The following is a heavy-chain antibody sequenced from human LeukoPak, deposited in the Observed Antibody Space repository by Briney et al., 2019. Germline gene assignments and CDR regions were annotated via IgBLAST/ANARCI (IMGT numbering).Heavy chain of an antibody. V-gene: IGHV3-23*01. J-gene: IGHJ4*01. CDR3: ANWGGTESIVTIWYGPLDY. D-gene: IGHD3-16*01. CDR1: GFTFRNYI. CDR2: IGGGGDVT. Sequence: PGGSLRLSCTVSGFTFRNYIMTWVRLSPGKGLEWVSPIGGGGDVTFYADSVKGRFRTTRDDSRSTLYLQMDSLRVDDTGVYYCANWGGTESIVTIWYGPLDYWGHGTQVTVSS.